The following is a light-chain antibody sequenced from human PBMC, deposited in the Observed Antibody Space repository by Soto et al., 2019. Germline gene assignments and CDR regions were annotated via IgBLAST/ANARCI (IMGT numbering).Light chain of an antibody. CDR2: DVT. V-gene: IGLV2-14*01. CDR1: RSDVGGYNY. J-gene: IGLJ1*01. Sequence: QSVLTQPASVSGSPGQSITISCTGTRSDVGGYNYVYWHQQHPGKAPKLMIYDVTNRPPGVSDRFSGSKSGNTASLTISGLQAEDEADYYCSSYTSTSTYVFGAGTKVTV. CDR3: SSYTSTSTYV.